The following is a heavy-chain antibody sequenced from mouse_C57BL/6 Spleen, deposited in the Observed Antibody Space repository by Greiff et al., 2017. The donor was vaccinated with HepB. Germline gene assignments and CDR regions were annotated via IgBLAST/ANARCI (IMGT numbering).Heavy chain of an antibody. CDR2: ISSGSSTI. J-gene: IGHJ1*03. CDR1: GFTFSDYG. V-gene: IGHV5-17*01. CDR3: ARRYYVSGYFDV. D-gene: IGHD1-1*01. Sequence: DVMLVESGGGLVKPGGSLKLSCAASGFTFSDYGMHWVRQAPEKGLEWVAYISSGSSTIYYADTVKGRFTISRDNAKNTLFLQMTSLRSEDTAMYYCARRYYVSGYFDVWGTGTTVTVSS.